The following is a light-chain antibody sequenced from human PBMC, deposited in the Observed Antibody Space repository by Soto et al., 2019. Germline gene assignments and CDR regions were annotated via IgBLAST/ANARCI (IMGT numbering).Light chain of an antibody. CDR3: QQYNEWPLT. CDR2: GAS. CDR1: QSVSNN. Sequence: EIVMTQSPATLSVSPGERATLSCRASQSVSNNLAWYQQKPGQGPWLLMYGASTRATGIPARLSGSGSGTEFTLTISSLQSEDSAVYYCQQYNEWPLTFGPGTKVDI. V-gene: IGKV3-15*01. J-gene: IGKJ3*01.